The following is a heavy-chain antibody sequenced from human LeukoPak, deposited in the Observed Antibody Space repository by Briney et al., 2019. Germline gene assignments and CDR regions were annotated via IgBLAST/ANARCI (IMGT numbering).Heavy chain of an antibody. Sequence: SQTLSLTCTVSGGSISSGSYYWSWIRQPAGKGLEWIGRIYTSGSTNYNPSLKSRVTISVDTSKNQFSLKLSSVTAADTAVYYCAGTTKYYYDSSLSAFDIWGQGTMVTVSS. D-gene: IGHD3-22*01. CDR1: GGSISSGSYY. J-gene: IGHJ3*02. CDR2: IYTSGST. CDR3: AGTTKYYYDSSLSAFDI. V-gene: IGHV4-61*02.